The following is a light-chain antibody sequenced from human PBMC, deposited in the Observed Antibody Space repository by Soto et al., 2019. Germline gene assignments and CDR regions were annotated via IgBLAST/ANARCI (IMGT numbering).Light chain of an antibody. Sequence: IVLTQSPGTLSLSPGEGATLSCRASQTIRSGYLAWYQQKPGQTPRLLIYSVSRRATGVQDRFSGSGSGTDFILTVSRLEPEDFAVYYCQHYGSSPPNFTFGPGTKVDVK. J-gene: IGKJ3*01. CDR2: SVS. CDR3: QHYGSSPPNFT. V-gene: IGKV3-20*01. CDR1: QTIRSGY.